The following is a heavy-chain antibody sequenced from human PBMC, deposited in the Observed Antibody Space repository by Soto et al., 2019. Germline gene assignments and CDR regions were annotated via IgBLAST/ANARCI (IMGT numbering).Heavy chain of an antibody. CDR3: AKDGGSTYSHYFDY. D-gene: IGHD2-2*01. V-gene: IGHV3-23*01. CDR1: GFTFSSYA. CDR2: TSGSGGTT. J-gene: IGHJ4*02. Sequence: PGGSLRLSCAASGFTFSSYAMNWVRQAPGKGLEWVSVTSGSGGTTYYADSVKGRFTISRDNSENTLYLQLNSLRAEDTAVYYCAKDGGSTYSHYFDYWGQRTLVTVSS.